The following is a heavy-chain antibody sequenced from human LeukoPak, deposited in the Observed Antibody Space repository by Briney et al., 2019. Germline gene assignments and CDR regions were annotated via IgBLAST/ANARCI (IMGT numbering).Heavy chain of an antibody. J-gene: IGHJ4*02. V-gene: IGHV1-46*02. Sequence: ASVKVSCKSSGHTFNNHFIHWVRQAPGQGLEWMGMTNPRDGTTRTLQKFQGRVTMTRDTSTSTLYMGLSSLRSEDTATYFCARGADQEFDFWGQGTLVTVSS. CDR1: GHTFNNHF. CDR2: TNPRDGTT. CDR3: ARGADQEFDF.